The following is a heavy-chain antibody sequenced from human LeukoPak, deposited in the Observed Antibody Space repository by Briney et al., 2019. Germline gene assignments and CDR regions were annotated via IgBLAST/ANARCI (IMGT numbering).Heavy chain of an antibody. Sequence: SGTLSLTCAVSGGSISSSNWWSWVRQPPGKGLEWIGEIYHSGSTNYNPSLKNRVTISVDKSKNQFSLKLSSVTAADTAVYYCARGGYYGSGSYYNYNWFDPWGQGTLVTVSS. J-gene: IGHJ5*02. V-gene: IGHV4-4*02. CDR3: ARGGYYGSGSYYNYNWFDP. D-gene: IGHD3-10*01. CDR2: IYHSGST. CDR1: GGSISSSNW.